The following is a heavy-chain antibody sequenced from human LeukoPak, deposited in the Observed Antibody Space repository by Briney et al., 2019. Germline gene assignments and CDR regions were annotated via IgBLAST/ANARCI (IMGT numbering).Heavy chain of an antibody. V-gene: IGHV4-39*01. D-gene: IGHD3-3*01. Sequence: SETLSLTCIVSGGSISSSIYYWAWVRQPPGKGLEWIGSIYYSGSTYYNPSLKSRVTISVDTSKNQFSLKLSSVTAADTAVYYCARRGSGYMYYDFWSGYDYWGQGTLVTVSS. CDR1: GGSISSSIYY. CDR3: ARRGSGYMYYDFWSGYDY. J-gene: IGHJ4*02. CDR2: IYYSGST.